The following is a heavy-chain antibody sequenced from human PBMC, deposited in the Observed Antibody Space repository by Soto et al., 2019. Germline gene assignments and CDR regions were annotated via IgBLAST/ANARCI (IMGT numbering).Heavy chain of an antibody. V-gene: IGHV3-11*01. D-gene: IGHD1-26*01. CDR3: AGADXXXXXXXX. CDR1: GFTFNDYY. Sequence: QVQLVESGGDLVKPGGSLRLSCAASGFTFNDYYMSWIRQAPGKGLEWVSYISGSSGTINYADSVKGRFTISRDNXXXXXXLQMNXXXXXXXXXXYCAGADXXXXXXXXWG. J-gene: IGHJ1*01. CDR2: ISGSSGTI.